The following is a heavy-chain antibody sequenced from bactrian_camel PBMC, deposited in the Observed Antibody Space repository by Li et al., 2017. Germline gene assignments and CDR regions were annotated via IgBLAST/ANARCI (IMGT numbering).Heavy chain of an antibody. V-gene: IGHV3S53*01. CDR1: ESTYRSIC. J-gene: IGHJ4*01. D-gene: IGHD5*01. CDR2: IDSGGGV. Sequence: QVQLVESGGGSVQAGGSLTLSCTASESTYRSICMAWFRQAPGREREGVAAIDSGGGVTYADSVKGRFYISQDVAKTTLLLRMFRLTPEDTAMYYCAATYGLGTRDPLSTLHYQYWGQGTQVTVS. CDR3: AATYGLGTRDPLSTLHYQY.